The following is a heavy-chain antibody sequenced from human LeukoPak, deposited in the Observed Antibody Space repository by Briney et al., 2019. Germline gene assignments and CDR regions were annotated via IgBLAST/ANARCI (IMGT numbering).Heavy chain of an antibody. Sequence: GGSLRLSCAASGFTFSDYFMNWVRQAPGKGLEWVAHISSSGKMLYYAASGEGRIPVSRDNEKNSLYLQMDSLRGEDTGVFYCARALLRYFQYMDVWGNGTTVTVSS. CDR3: ARALLRYFQYMDV. D-gene: IGHD3-9*01. J-gene: IGHJ6*03. CDR2: ISSSGKML. CDR1: GFTFSDYF. V-gene: IGHV3-11*04.